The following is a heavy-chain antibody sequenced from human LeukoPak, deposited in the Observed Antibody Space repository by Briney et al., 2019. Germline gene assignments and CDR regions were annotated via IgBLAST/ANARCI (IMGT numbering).Heavy chain of an antibody. CDR1: GFTFSSYW. CDR3: ARRRTSGDLDY. Sequence: PGGSLRLSCAASGFTFSSYWMHWVRQTPGKGLVWVSRISSDGSSADYADSVKGRFTISRDNARDTLYVQMNSRRGEDTAVYYCARRRTSGDLDYWGQGTLVTVSS. D-gene: IGHD2-2*01. CDR2: ISSDGSSA. V-gene: IGHV3-74*01. J-gene: IGHJ4*02.